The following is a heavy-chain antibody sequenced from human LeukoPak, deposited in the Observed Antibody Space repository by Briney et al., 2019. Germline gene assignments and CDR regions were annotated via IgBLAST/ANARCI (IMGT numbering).Heavy chain of an antibody. D-gene: IGHD1-1*01. Sequence: SETLSLTCTVSGGSISPYYWSWLRQPPGKGLEWIGYIYYSGSTNYNPSLKSRVTISVDTSKNQFSLQLNSVTAADTAVYYCARWANWNHDYWGQGTLVTVSS. J-gene: IGHJ4*02. CDR1: GGSISPYY. V-gene: IGHV4-59*01. CDR2: IYYSGST. CDR3: ARWANWNHDY.